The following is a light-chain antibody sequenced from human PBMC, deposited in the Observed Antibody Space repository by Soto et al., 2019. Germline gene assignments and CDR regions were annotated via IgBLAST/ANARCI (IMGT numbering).Light chain of an antibody. CDR1: SSDVGGYSY. Sequence: QSALTQPRSVSGSPGHSVTISCTGTSSDVGGYSYVSWYQQHPGKAPKLMISDVSKRPSGVPDRFSGSKFGNTASLTISGLQAEDQADYHCCSYAGAFTYVFGSGTKVTVL. CDR2: DVS. J-gene: IGLJ1*01. CDR3: CSYAGAFTYV. V-gene: IGLV2-11*01.